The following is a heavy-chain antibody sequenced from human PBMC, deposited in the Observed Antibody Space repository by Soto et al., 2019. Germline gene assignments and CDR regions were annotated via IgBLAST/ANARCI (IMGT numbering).Heavy chain of an antibody. CDR1: GYNFIGYF. J-gene: IGHJ4*01. CDR3: ARDTPPLHSQSFDH. V-gene: IGHV1-2*06. Sequence: ASVKVSCKASGYNFIGYFIHWVRQAPGQGPEWMGRINSNSGGTMYAEKFQGRVTMTRDAPTRVVYLELSGLTSDDTAVYYCARDTPPLHSQSFDHWGQGALVTVSS. D-gene: IGHD2-15*01. CDR2: INSNSGGT.